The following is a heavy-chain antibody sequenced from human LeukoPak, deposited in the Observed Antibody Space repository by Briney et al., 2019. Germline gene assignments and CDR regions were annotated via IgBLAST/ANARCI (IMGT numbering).Heavy chain of an antibody. CDR2: ISAYNGNT. CDR1: GYTFTSYG. V-gene: IGHV1-18*01. D-gene: IGHD6-19*01. J-gene: IGHJ3*02. CDR3: ARVAIEQWLKADAFDI. Sequence: GASVKVSCKASGYTFTSYGISWMRQAPGQGLEWMGWISAYNGNTNYAQKLQGRVTMTTDTSTSTAYMELRSLRSDDTAVYYCARVAIEQWLKADAFDIWGQGTMVTVSS.